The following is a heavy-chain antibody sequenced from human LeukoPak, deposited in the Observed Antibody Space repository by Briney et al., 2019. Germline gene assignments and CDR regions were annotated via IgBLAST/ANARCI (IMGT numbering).Heavy chain of an antibody. CDR3: LTLESGDGAIDY. J-gene: IGHJ4*02. CDR1: GYTFTSYY. CDR2: INHSGGST. Sequence: GSSVKVSCKASGYTFTSYYMHWVRQATGQGLEWMGIINHSGGSTSYAQKFQGRVTMNRDMSTSTVYMELSSLSAEDTAVYYCLTLESGDGAIDYWGQGTLVTVSS. D-gene: IGHD2-21*02. V-gene: IGHV1-46*01.